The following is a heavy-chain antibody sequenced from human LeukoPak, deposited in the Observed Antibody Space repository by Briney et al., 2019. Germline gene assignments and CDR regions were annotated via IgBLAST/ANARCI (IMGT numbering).Heavy chain of an antibody. J-gene: IGHJ4*02. D-gene: IGHD3-22*01. V-gene: IGHV3-23*01. CDR1: GFTFSSYA. Sequence: GGSLRLSCAASGFTFSSYAMSWVRQAPGKGVEWVSAISGGGGSTYYADSVKGRFTISRHTSNSTLYLQMNSLRAEDTAVYYCAKDYYDSSGYYYFDYWGQGTLVTVSS. CDR2: ISGGGGST. CDR3: AKDYYDSSGYYYFDY.